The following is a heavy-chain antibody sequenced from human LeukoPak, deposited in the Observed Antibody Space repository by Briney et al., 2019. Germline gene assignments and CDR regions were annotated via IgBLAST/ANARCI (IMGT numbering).Heavy chain of an antibody. V-gene: IGHV3-74*01. D-gene: IGHD2-15*01. J-gene: IGHJ4*02. CDR3: ARAGYYRFDY. Sequence: GGSLRLSCAASGFTFSSYRLHWVRQAPGKGLVWVSRINPDGSSTSCADSAKGRFTISRDNAKNTLYLQLNSLRADDTAVYYCARAGYYRFDYWGQGTVVTVSS. CDR2: INPDGSST. CDR1: GFTFSSYR.